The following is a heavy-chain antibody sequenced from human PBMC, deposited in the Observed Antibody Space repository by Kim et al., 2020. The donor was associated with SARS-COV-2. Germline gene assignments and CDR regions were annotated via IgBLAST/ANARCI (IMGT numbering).Heavy chain of an antibody. CDR1: GGSISSYY. V-gene: IGHV4-59*01. J-gene: IGHJ5*02. D-gene: IGHD6-13*01. CDR3: AGDVVEAGPIAVAGTSSWGNWFDP. Sequence: SETLSLTCTVSGGSISSYYWSWIRQPPGKGLEWIGYIYYSGSTNYNPSLKSRVTISVDTSKNQFSLKLSSVTAADTAGYYCAGDVVEAGPIAVAGTSSWGNWFDPWGQATLVTVSA. CDR2: IYYSGST.